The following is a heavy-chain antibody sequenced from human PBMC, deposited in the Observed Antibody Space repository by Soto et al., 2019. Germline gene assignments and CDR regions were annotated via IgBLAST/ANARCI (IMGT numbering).Heavy chain of an antibody. CDR3: TRVRSRNWGLDASYM. CDR2: IRNKANSYTT. CDR1: GFSFSDHY. J-gene: IGHJ3*02. D-gene: IGHD7-27*01. Sequence: EVQLVESGGDLVQPGGSLRLSCAASGFSFSDHYMAWVRQAPGKGLEWVGRIRNKANSYTTEYAASAKDRFTISRDDSKNSVYLQMHTLKTEDTAVYYCTRVRSRNWGLDASYMCGQGTMVTVSS. V-gene: IGHV3-72*01.